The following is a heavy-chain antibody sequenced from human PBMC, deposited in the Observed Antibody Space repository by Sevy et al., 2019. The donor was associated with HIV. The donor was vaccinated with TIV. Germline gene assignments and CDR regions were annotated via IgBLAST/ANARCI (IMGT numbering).Heavy chain of an antibody. V-gene: IGHV3-30-3*01. CDR3: ARGPSSSSRRAYYMDV. Sequence: GGSLRLSCAASGFTFSSYAMHWVRQAPGKGLEWVAVISYDGSNKYYADSVKGRFTISRDNSKNTLYLQMNSLRAEDTAVYYCARGPSSSSRRAYYMDVWGKRTTVAVSS. CDR2: ISYDGSNK. D-gene: IGHD6-13*01. J-gene: IGHJ6*03. CDR1: GFTFSSYA.